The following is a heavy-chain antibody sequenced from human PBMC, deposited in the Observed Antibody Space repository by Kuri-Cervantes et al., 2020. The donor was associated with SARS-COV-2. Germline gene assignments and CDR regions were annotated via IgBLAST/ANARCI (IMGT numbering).Heavy chain of an antibody. CDR2: FIPGSSYT. CDR1: GHTFTNYY. J-gene: IGHJ5*01. Sequence: ASVKVSCKASGHTFTNYYSYWVRQAPGQGLEWVATFIPGSSYTHYAPRFQGRVTVTRDTSTGTVHMELSSLRSDDTAVYYCAIQSSNWYSSWGQGTLVTVSS. D-gene: IGHD6-13*01. V-gene: IGHV1-46*01. CDR3: AIQSSNWYSS.